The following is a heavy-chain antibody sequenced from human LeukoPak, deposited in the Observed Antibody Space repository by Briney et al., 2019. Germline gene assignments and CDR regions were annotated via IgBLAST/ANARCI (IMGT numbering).Heavy chain of an antibody. Sequence: GASVKVSCKASGYSFTSNYIHWVRQAPGQGLEWMGMIYPRDGSTSYGQKFQGRVTVTRDTSTSTVHMELSGLRSEDTAVYYCARDQEAFDYWGQGTLVTVSS. V-gene: IGHV1-46*01. CDR1: GYSFTSNY. J-gene: IGHJ4*02. CDR3: ARDQEAFDY. CDR2: IYPRDGST.